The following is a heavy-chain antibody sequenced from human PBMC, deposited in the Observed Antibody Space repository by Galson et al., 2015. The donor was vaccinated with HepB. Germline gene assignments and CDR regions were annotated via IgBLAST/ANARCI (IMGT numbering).Heavy chain of an antibody. D-gene: IGHD6-13*01. CDR3: AKGYSSSWYQFDY. V-gene: IGHV3-23*01. Sequence: SLRLSCAASGFTFSSYAMSWVRQAPGKGLEWVSAISGSGGSTYYADSVKGRFTISRDNSKNTLYLQMNSLRAEDTAVYYCAKGYSSSWYQFDYWGQGTLVTVSS. CDR1: GFTFSSYA. J-gene: IGHJ4*02. CDR2: ISGSGGST.